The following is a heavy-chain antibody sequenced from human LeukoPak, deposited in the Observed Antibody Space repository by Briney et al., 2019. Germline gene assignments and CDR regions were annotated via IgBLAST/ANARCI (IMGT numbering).Heavy chain of an antibody. Sequence: SQTLSLTCTVSGGSISSGSYYWSWIRQPAGKGLEWIGRIYTSGSTNYNPSLKSRVTISVDTSKNQFSLKLSSVTAADTAVCYCARGFYDGSGYYGDYFDYWGQGTLVTVSS. CDR2: IYTSGST. V-gene: IGHV4-61*02. CDR1: GGSISSGSYY. D-gene: IGHD3-22*01. J-gene: IGHJ4*02. CDR3: ARGFYDGSGYYGDYFDY.